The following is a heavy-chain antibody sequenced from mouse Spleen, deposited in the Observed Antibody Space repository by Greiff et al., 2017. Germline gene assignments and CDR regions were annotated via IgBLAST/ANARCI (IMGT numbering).Heavy chain of an antibody. D-gene: IGHD2-2*01. V-gene: IGHV1-80*01. CDR1: GYAFSSYW. CDR2: IYPGDGDT. CDR3: ARGGFYGYDAAMDY. Sequence: QVQLQQSGAELVRPGSSVKISCKASGYAFSSYWMNWVKQRPGQGLEWIGQIYPGDGDTNYNGKFKGKATLTADKSSSTAYMQLSSLTSEDSAVYFCARGGFYGYDAAMDYWGQGTSVTVSS. J-gene: IGHJ4*01.